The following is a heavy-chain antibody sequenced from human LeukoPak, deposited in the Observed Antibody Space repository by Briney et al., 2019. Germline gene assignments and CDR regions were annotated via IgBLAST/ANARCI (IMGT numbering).Heavy chain of an antibody. CDR2: INSDGSTT. CDR3: ARLGGTLGY. CDR1: GFTFISYW. J-gene: IGHJ4*02. Sequence: PGGSLRLSCAASGFTFISYWMHWVRQAPGKGLVWVSRINSDGSTTSYAASVKGRFTISRDNAKNSLYLQMNSLRAEDTAVYYCARLGGTLGYWGQGTLVTVSS. D-gene: IGHD3-3*01. V-gene: IGHV3-74*01.